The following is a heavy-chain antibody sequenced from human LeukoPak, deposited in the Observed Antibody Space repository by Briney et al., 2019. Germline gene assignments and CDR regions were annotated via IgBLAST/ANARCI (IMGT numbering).Heavy chain of an antibody. CDR3: ARVHTVVTPFDS. CDR2: ISSPSSTI. CDR1: GFTFSSYS. D-gene: IGHD4-23*01. Sequence: GGSLRLSCAASGFTFSSYSMNWVRQAPGKGLEWVSYISSPSSTIYYADSVKGRFTISRDNAKSSLYLQMNSLRAEDTAVYYCARVHTVVTPFDSWGQGTLVTVSS. J-gene: IGHJ4*02. V-gene: IGHV3-48*01.